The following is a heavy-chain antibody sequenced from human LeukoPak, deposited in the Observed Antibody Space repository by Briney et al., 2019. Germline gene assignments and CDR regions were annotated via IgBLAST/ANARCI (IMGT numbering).Heavy chain of an antibody. Sequence: GESLKISCKGSGYSFTSYWIGWVRQLPGKGLEWMGIIYPGDSDTRYSPSFQGQVTISADKSISTAYLQWSSLKASDTAMYYCARRGEGYCSSTSCYTGRGDAFDIWGQGTMVTVPS. J-gene: IGHJ3*02. CDR2: IYPGDSDT. D-gene: IGHD2-2*02. CDR3: ARRGEGYCSSTSCYTGRGDAFDI. V-gene: IGHV5-51*01. CDR1: GYSFTSYW.